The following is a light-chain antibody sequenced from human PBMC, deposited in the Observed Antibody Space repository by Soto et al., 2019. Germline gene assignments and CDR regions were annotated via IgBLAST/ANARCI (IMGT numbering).Light chain of an antibody. Sequence: EIVLTQSPGTLSLSPGERATLSCRASQSVRSSYLAWYQQKPGQAPRLLIYGASSRATGIPDRFSGSGSGTDFTLTISRLEPEDFAVYYCQQGLTFGQGTRLEIK. CDR1: QSVRSSY. CDR2: GAS. V-gene: IGKV3-20*01. J-gene: IGKJ5*01. CDR3: QQGLT.